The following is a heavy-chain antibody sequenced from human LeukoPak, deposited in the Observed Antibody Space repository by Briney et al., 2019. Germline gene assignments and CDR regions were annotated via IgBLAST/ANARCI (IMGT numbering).Heavy chain of an antibody. CDR1: GYTFTGYY. CDR3: ARDLRGFKSHIDY. J-gene: IGHJ4*02. CDR2: INPNSGGT. D-gene: IGHD3-10*01. Sequence: GASVKVSCKASGYTFTGYYMHWVRQAPAQGLAWMGWINPNSGGTNYAQKFQGRVTMTRDMSISTAYMELSRLRSDDTAVYYCARDLRGFKSHIDYWGQGTLVTVSS. V-gene: IGHV1-2*02.